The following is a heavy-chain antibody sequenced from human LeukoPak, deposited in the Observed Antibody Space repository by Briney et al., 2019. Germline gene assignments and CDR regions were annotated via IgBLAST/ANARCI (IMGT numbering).Heavy chain of an antibody. CDR1: GYTLTGYY. J-gene: IGHJ1*01. CDR3: ARSTTPNENEYFEH. D-gene: IGHD2/OR15-2a*01. V-gene: IGHV1-2*02. CDR2: INPNSGGT. Sequence: GASVKVSCKASGYTLTGYYIHWVRQAPGQGLEWMGWINPNSGGTNYIQKFQGRVTMTRDRSISTAYMDLSRLRFDDTAVYYCARSTTPNENEYFEHWGQGTLVSVSS.